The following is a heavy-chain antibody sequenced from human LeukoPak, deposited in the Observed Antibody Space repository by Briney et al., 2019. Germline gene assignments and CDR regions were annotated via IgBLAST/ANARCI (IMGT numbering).Heavy chain of an antibody. J-gene: IGHJ3*02. CDR3: AREGNCSSTSCYTGAFDI. CDR1: GFTFSSYG. D-gene: IGHD2-2*02. CDR2: ISYDGSNK. V-gene: IGHV3-30*03. Sequence: GGSLRLSCAASGFTFSSYGMHWVRQAPGRGLEWVAVISYDGSNKYYADSVKGRFTISRDNSKNTLYLQMNSLRAEDTAVYYCAREGNCSSTSCYTGAFDIWGQGTMVTVSS.